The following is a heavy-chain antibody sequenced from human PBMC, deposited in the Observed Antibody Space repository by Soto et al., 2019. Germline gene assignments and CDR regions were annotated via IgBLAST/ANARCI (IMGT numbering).Heavy chain of an antibody. J-gene: IGHJ4*02. Sequence: GGSLRLSCAASGFTFSDYYMSWLRQAPGKGLEWVSYISSSSSYTNYADSVKGRFTISRDNAKNSLYLQMNSLRAEDTAVYYCANSGSGSSELDYWGQGTLVTVSS. CDR2: ISSSSSYT. CDR3: ANSGSGSSELDY. D-gene: IGHD1-26*01. CDR1: GFTFSDYY. V-gene: IGHV3-11*06.